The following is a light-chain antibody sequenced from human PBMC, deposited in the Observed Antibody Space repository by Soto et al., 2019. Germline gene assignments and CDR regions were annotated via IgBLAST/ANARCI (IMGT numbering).Light chain of an antibody. V-gene: IGKV3-11*01. CDR1: QSVSSY. CDR3: QQYGRSPTT. CDR2: DAS. Sequence: EIVLTQSPATLSLSPGARAPLSCRASQSVSSYLAWYQQKPGQAPRLLIYDASNRATGIPARFSGSGSGTDFTLTISRLEPEDSAVYHCQQYGRSPTTFGQGTKVDIK. J-gene: IGKJ1*01.